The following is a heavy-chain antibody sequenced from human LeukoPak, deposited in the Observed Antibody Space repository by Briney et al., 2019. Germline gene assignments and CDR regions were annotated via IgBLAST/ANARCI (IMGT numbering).Heavy chain of an antibody. J-gene: IGHJ4*02. Sequence: GGSLRLSCAASGFTFSSYSMNWVRQAPGKGLEWVSSISSSSSYIYYADSVKGRFTISRDNSKNTLYLQMKSLRAEDTAVYYCARDPGVWLRTTQYFEYWGQGTLVTVSS. CDR2: ISSSSSYI. CDR3: ARDPGVWLRTTQYFEY. D-gene: IGHD5-12*01. V-gene: IGHV3-21*01. CDR1: GFTFSSYS.